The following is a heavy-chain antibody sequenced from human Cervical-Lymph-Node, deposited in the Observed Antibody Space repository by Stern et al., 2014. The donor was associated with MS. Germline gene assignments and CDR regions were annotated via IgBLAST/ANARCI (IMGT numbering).Heavy chain of an antibody. CDR3: ARDRAYYDSSGYYFYYFGMDA. J-gene: IGHJ6*02. CDR1: ASTFSGNW. D-gene: IGHD3-22*01. CDR2: INSDGTST. V-gene: IGHV3-74*01. Sequence: EVQLVESGGGIVQPGGSLRLSCAASASTFSGNWMHWVRQAPGKGLEWGSRINSDGTSTSYADSVEGRFTISRDNARNTLHLQMNSLRAEDTAVYYCARDRAYYDSSGYYFYYFGMDAWGQGTTVTVSS.